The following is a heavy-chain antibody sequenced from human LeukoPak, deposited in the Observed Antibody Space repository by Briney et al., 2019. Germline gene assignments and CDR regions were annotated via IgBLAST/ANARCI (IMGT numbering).Heavy chain of an antibody. V-gene: IGHV1-2*02. J-gene: IGHJ4*02. D-gene: IGHD3-16*02. CDR2: INPNSGGT. CDR3: ARGFGGVIDVIDY. CDR1: GYTFTGYY. Sequence: ASVKVSCKASGYTFTGYYMHWVRQAPGQGLEWMRWINPNSGGTNYAQKFQGRVTMTRDTSISTAYMELSRLRSDDTAVYYCARGFGGVIDVIDYWGQGTLVTVSS.